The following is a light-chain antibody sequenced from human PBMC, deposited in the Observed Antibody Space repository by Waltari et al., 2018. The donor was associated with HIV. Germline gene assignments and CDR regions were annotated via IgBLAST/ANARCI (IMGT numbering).Light chain of an antibody. CDR2: GAS. J-gene: IGKJ3*01. CDR3: QQYNNWPST. V-gene: IGKV3-15*01. Sequence: EIVMTQSPVTLSVSPGERATLSCRASQSVSSNLAWYQQKPGQAPRLLIHGASTRATGIPARFSGSGSGTEFTLTISSLQSEDFAVYYCQQYNNWPSTFGPGTKVDIK. CDR1: QSVSSN.